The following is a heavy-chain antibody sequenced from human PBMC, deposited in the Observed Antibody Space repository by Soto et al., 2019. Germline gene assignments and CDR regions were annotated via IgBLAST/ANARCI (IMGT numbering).Heavy chain of an antibody. V-gene: IGHV1-3*05. CDR2: INAGNGNT. Sequence: QVQLVQSGAEEKKAGASVMVSCKASGYTFTTYDMHWVRQAPGQRLEWMGWINAGNGNTKYSQKFQGRVTITRDTAESTAYMKLSSLRSEDTVWYYCTRDKITAILAYWGQGTLFTVSS. CDR1: GYTFTTYD. J-gene: IGHJ4*02. D-gene: IGHD1-20*01. CDR3: TRDKITAILAY.